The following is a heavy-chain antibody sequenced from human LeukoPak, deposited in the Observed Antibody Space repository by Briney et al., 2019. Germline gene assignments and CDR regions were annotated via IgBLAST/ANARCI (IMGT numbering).Heavy chain of an antibody. CDR3: ARDSYGLDY. CDR2: IYTSGST. D-gene: IGHD5-18*01. J-gene: IGHJ4*02. CDR1: GGSISSYY. V-gene: IGHV4-4*09. Sequence: SETLCLTCTVSGGSISSYYWSWIRQPPGKGLEWIGYIYTSGSTNYNPSLKSRVTISVDTSKNQFSLKLSSVTAADTAVYYCARDSYGLDYWGQGTLVTVSS.